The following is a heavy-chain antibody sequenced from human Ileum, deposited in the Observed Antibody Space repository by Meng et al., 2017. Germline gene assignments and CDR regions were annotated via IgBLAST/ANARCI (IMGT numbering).Heavy chain of an antibody. CDR3: ARLITPYKSSGSYWGFDF. J-gene: IGHJ4*02. CDR1: GYNFNSHW. CDR2: TYLVDSYT. D-gene: IGHD3-10*01. Sequence: GESLKISCKGSGYNFNSHWIGWVRQVPGRGLEWVGITYLVDSYTRYSPSLQGQVTTSVDKSINTAYLQWSSLKASDTALYYCARLITPYKSSGSYWGFDFWGQGTLVTVSS. V-gene: IGHV5-51*01.